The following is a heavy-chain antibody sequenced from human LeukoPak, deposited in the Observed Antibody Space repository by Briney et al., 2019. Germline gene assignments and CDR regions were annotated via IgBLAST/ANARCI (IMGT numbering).Heavy chain of an antibody. Sequence: SETLSLTCTVSGGSISSDSFYWGWIRQPPGKGLEWIGNIYYSGSTTYNPSLKSRVTISVDTSKNQFSLKLSSVTAADTAVYHCARGDDYGGTHFDYWGQGTLVTVSS. CDR3: ARGDDYGGTHFDY. CDR2: IYYSGST. D-gene: IGHD4-23*01. J-gene: IGHJ4*02. V-gene: IGHV4-39*07. CDR1: GGSISSDSFY.